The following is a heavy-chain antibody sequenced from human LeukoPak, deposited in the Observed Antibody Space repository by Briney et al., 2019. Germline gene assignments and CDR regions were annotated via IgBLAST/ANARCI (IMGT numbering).Heavy chain of an antibody. CDR1: GFTFSSYG. CDR3: ARDWRPSASSLDY. J-gene: IGHJ4*02. Sequence: PGGSLRLSCAASGFTFSSYGMHWVRQAPGKGLEWVAVISYDGSNKYYADSVKGRFTISRDNSKNTLYLQMNSLRAEDTAVYYCARDWRPSASSLDYWGQGTLVTVSS. CDR2: ISYDGSNK. V-gene: IGHV3-30*03.